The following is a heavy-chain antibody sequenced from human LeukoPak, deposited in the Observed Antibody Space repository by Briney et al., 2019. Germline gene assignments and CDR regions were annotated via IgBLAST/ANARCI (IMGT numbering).Heavy chain of an antibody. D-gene: IGHD2-8*01. J-gene: IGHJ4*02. CDR1: GFTFSTYA. CDR3: ARVMVTLYYFDY. CDR2: IVGGGGST. Sequence: PGGSLRLSCAASGFTFSTYALSWVRQAPEKGLEWVSAIVGGGGSTYYADSVKGRFTVSRDNSKNTLYLQMNSLRAEDTAVYYCARVMVTLYYFDYWGQGTLVTVSS. V-gene: IGHV3-23*01.